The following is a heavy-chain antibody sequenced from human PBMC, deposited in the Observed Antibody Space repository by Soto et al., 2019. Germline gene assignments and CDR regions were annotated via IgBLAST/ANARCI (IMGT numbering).Heavy chain of an antibody. J-gene: IGHJ4*02. CDR3: ARTKCSGGSCYLWSLDY. V-gene: IGHV4-31*03. D-gene: IGHD2-15*01. CDR1: GGSITTGGYY. CDR2: RYYSEST. Sequence: SETLSLTCTVSGGSITTGGYYWSWIRQLPGKGLEWIGHRYYSESTYYNPSLKSRVSISLDTSKNQFSLKLSFVTAADTAMYYCARTKCSGGSCYLWSLDYWGQGTPVTVSS.